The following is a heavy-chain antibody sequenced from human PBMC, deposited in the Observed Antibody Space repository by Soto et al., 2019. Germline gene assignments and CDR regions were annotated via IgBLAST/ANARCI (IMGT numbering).Heavy chain of an antibody. D-gene: IGHD3-3*01. J-gene: IGHJ4*02. CDR2: ISSSSSTI. CDR3: ARGRSYYDFWSGYYDGIDY. Sequence: EVQLVESGGGLVQPGGSLRLSCAASGFTFSSYSMNWVRQAPGKGLEWVSYISSSSSTIYYADSVKGRFTISRDNAKNSLYLQMNSLRDEDTAVYYCARGRSYYDFWSGYYDGIDYWGQGTLVTVSS. V-gene: IGHV3-48*02. CDR1: GFTFSSYS.